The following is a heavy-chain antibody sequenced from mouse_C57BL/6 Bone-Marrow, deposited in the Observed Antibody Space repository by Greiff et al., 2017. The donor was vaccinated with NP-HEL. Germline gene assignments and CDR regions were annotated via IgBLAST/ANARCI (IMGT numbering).Heavy chain of an antibody. Sequence: EVQLQQSGPVLVKPGASVKMSCKASGYTFTDYYMNWVKQSHGKSLEWIGVINPYNGGTSYNQKFKGKATLTVDKSSSTAYMELNSLTSEDSAVYYCAREDYSNFYFDYWGQGTTLTVSS. CDR2: INPYNGGT. CDR1: GYTFTDYY. J-gene: IGHJ2*01. CDR3: AREDYSNFYFDY. V-gene: IGHV1-19*01. D-gene: IGHD2-5*01.